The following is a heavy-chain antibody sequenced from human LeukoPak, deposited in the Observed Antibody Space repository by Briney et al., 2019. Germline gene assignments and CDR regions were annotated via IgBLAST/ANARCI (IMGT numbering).Heavy chain of an antibody. J-gene: IGHJ5*02. CDR1: GGSISSGSYY. D-gene: IGHD3-10*01. CDR3: AREGSRFDP. V-gene: IGHV4-61*02. Sequence: SETLSLTCTVSGGSISSGSYYWSWIRQPAGKGLEWIGRIYTSGSTNYNPSLKSRVTISVDTSKNQFSLKLSSVTAADTAVYYCAREGSRFDPWGQGTLVAVSS. CDR2: IYTSGST.